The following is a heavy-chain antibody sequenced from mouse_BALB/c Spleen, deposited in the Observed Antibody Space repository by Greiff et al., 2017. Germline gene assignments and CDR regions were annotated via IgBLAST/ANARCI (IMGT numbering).Heavy chain of an antibody. CDR3: ARDQGWDSYAMDY. J-gene: IGHJ4*01. CDR1: GYSITSGYY. CDR2: ISYDGSN. V-gene: IGHV3-6*02. D-gene: IGHD4-1*01. Sequence: EVKLQESGPGLVKPSQSLSLTCSVTGYSITSGYYWNWIRQFPGNKLEWMGYISYDGSNNYNPSLKNRISITRDTSKNQFFLKLNSVTTEDTATYYCARDQGWDSYAMDYWGQGTSVTVSS.